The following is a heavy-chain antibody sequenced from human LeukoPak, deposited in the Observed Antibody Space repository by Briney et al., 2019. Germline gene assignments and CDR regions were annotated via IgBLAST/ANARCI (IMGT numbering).Heavy chain of an antibody. CDR3: ARDIDCSGTRCYSDGLDV. CDR2: GITK. D-gene: IGHD2-2*01. V-gene: IGHV3-33*01. Sequence: GITKYYVDSVTDRFSISRDNSKSTLYLQMNSLRAEDTAVYYCARDIDCSGTRCYSDGLDVWGHGTTVIVSS. J-gene: IGHJ6*02.